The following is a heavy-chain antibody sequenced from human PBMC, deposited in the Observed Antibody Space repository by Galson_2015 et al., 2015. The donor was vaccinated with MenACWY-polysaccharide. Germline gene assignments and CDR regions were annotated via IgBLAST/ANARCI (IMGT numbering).Heavy chain of an antibody. J-gene: IGHJ4*02. Sequence: SLRLSCAASGFTFDDHAMHWVRQAPGKGLEWVSGISWNSGSIGYADSVKGRFTISRDNAKNSLYLQMNSLRAEDTALYYCVKDIVVDDSSGWGRFDYWGQVSLVTVSS. CDR3: VKDIVVDDSSGWGRFDY. CDR2: ISWNSGSI. CDR1: GFTFDDHA. D-gene: IGHD3-22*01. V-gene: IGHV3-9*01.